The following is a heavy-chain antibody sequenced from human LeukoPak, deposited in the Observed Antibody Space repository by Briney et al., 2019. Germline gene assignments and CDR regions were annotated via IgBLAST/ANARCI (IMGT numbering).Heavy chain of an antibody. J-gene: IGHJ4*02. CDR2: ISSSAGTI. Sequence: GGSLRLSCAASGFTFSSYEMNWVRQAPGKGLEWVSYISSSAGTIYYADSVSGRFTISRDNAKNSLYLQMNSLRAEDTAVYYCAREIGGYDYTDYFDYWGQGTLVTVSS. CDR3: AREIGGYDYTDYFDY. D-gene: IGHD5-12*01. V-gene: IGHV3-48*03. CDR1: GFTFSSYE.